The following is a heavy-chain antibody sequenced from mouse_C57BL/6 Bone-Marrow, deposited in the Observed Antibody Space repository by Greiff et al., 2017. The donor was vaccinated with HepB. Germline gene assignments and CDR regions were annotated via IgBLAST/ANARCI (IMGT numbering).Heavy chain of an antibody. Sequence: QVQLQQSGAELVRPGTSVKVSCKASGYALTNYLIEWVKQRPGQGLEWIGVINPGSGGTNYNEKFKGKATLTADKSSSTAYMQLSSLTSEDSAVYFCARGYYSNYVSWFAYWGQGTLVTVSA. CDR2: INPGSGGT. J-gene: IGHJ3*01. D-gene: IGHD2-5*01. CDR1: GYALTNYL. V-gene: IGHV1-54*01. CDR3: ARGYYSNYVSWFAY.